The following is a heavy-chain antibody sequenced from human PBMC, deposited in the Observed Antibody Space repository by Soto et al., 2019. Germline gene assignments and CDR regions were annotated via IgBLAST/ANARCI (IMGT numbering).Heavy chain of an antibody. J-gene: IGHJ4*02. D-gene: IGHD3-10*01. CDR2: IYHSGST. V-gene: IGHV4-4*02. CDR3: ARQAPYGSVRIYDY. CDR1: SGSISSPNW. Sequence: QVQLQESGPGLVKPSGTLSLTCAVSSGSISSPNWWSWVRQPPGKVLEWIGEIYHSGSTRYNPSLQSRVTISVDTSKNQFSLRLTSVAAADTAVYYCARQAPYGSVRIYDYWGQGSLVTVSS.